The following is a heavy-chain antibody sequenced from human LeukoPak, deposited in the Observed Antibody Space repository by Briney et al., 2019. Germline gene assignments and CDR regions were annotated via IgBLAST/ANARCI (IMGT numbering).Heavy chain of an antibody. V-gene: IGHV3-7*03. Sequence: GGSLRLSCATSGFTFSTYWMSWVRQAPGKGLEWVAHIRQDGSDEYYVDSVKGRFTISRDNAKNSLSLQMNSLRAEDTALYYCARAFWSGYYIDYWGQGTLVTVSS. CDR3: ARAFWSGYYIDY. D-gene: IGHD3-3*01. J-gene: IGHJ4*02. CDR2: IRQDGSDE. CDR1: GFTFSTYW.